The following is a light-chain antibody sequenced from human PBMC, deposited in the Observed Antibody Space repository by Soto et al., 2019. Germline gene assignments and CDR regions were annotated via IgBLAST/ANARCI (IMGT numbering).Light chain of an antibody. CDR3: QQSYSSPPT. J-gene: IGKJ1*01. CDR2: AAS. V-gene: IGKV1-39*01. CDR1: QSICNH. Sequence: DIQMTQSPSSLSASVEDRVIITCRASQSICNHLNWYQQKPGKAPKLLIFAASSLQSGVPSRFSGSRSGPDFTLTISSLQPEDSATYYCQQSYSSPPTFRQGTKVEIK.